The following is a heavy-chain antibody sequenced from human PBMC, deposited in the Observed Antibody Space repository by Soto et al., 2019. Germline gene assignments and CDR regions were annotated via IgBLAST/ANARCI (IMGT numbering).Heavy chain of an antibody. CDR1: GFTFSDYY. J-gene: IGHJ6*03. Sequence: GGSLRLSCAASGFTFSDYYMSWIRQAPGKGLEWVSYISSSGSTIYYADSVKGRFTISRDNAKNSLYLQMNSLRAEDTAVYYCARDGLTVTTELGPPGYYYYMDVWGKGTTVTVSS. CDR2: ISSSGSTI. D-gene: IGHD4-17*01. CDR3: ARDGLTVTTELGPPGYYYYMDV. V-gene: IGHV3-11*01.